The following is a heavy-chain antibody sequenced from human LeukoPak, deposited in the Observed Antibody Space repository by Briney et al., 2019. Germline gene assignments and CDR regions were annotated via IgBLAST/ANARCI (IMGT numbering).Heavy chain of an antibody. J-gene: IGHJ4*01. D-gene: IGHD4-23*01. CDR3: ARDYKWELRYFDY. CDR2: IYTSGST. CDR1: GGSISSFY. V-gene: IGHV4-4*07. Sequence: PSETLSLTCIVSGGSISSFYWSWIGQPAGKGLEWIGRIYTSGSTSYNPSLKSRVTMSVDTSKNQFSLKLTSVTAADTAVYYCARDYKWELRYFDYWGQGTLVTVSS.